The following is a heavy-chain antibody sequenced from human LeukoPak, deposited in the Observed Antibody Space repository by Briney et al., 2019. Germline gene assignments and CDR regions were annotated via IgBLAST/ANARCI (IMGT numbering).Heavy chain of an antibody. Sequence: SETLSLTCTVSGYSIRSGHYWGWIRQPPGKGLEWIGNIFHSENTYYNPSLKSRVTISLDTSKNQFSLKLSSVTAADTAVYYCARVRYDFWSGSHVAFDIWGQGTMVTVSS. D-gene: IGHD3-3*01. CDR2: IFHSENT. CDR3: ARVRYDFWSGSHVAFDI. CDR1: GYSIRSGHY. V-gene: IGHV4-38-2*02. J-gene: IGHJ3*02.